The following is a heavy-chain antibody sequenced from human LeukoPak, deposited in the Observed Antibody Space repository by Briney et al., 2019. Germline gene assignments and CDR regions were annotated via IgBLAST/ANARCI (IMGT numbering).Heavy chain of an antibody. J-gene: IGHJ3*02. Sequence: SGPTLVKPTQTLTLTCTFSGFSLSTSGVGVGWIRQPPGTALEWLALIYWDDDKRYSPSLKSRLTITKDTSKNQVVLTMTNMDPVDTATYYCAHRGGCSGGSCYGDAFDIWGQGTMVTVSS. D-gene: IGHD2-15*01. CDR2: IYWDDDK. V-gene: IGHV2-5*02. CDR3: AHRGGCSGGSCYGDAFDI. CDR1: GFSLSTSGVG.